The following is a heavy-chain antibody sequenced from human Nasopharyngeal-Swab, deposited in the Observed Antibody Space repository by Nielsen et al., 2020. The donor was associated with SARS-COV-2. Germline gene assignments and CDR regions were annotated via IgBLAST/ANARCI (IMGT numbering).Heavy chain of an antibody. D-gene: IGHD4-17*01. CDR1: GYTFTSYG. CDR3: ARARRTYGDYVFEGAFDI. Sequence: ASVKVSCKASGYTFTSYGISWVRQAPGQGLEWMGWISAYNGNTNYAQKLQGRVTMTTDTSTSTAYMELRSLRSDDTAVYYCARARRTYGDYVFEGAFDIWGQGTMVTASS. V-gene: IGHV1-18*01. CDR2: ISAYNGNT. J-gene: IGHJ3*02.